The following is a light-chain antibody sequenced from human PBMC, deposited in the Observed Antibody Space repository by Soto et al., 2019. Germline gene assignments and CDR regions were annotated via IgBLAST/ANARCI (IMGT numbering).Light chain of an antibody. J-gene: IGKJ1*01. Sequence: IVMTQTPAVLSVSPGERSTLSCRASQNIRFNLAWYQQKPGQAPRLLIYGASSRATGIPDRFSGSGSGTDFTLTISRLEPEDFAVYYCQQYGSSPWTFGQGTKVDIK. CDR2: GAS. CDR3: QQYGSSPWT. V-gene: IGKV3-20*01. CDR1: QNIRFN.